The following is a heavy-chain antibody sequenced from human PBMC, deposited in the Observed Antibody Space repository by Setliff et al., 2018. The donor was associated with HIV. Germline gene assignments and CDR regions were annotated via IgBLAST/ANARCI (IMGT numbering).Heavy chain of an antibody. CDR2: VTHSGRT. D-gene: IGHD6-19*01. CDR3: ARGVRDNSGWSSYYFDY. Sequence: PSETLSLTCAVYGGSFSGYYWSWIRQPPGKGLAWIGEVTHSGRTNYNPSLESRVTTSVDTSKEQLSLRLTSVTAADTAVYYCARGVRDNSGWSSYYFDYWGQGTLVTVSS. V-gene: IGHV4-34*01. J-gene: IGHJ4*02. CDR1: GGSFSGYY.